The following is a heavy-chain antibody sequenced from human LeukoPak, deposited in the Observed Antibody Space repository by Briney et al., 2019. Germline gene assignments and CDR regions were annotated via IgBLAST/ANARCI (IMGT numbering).Heavy chain of an antibody. CDR2: IRYDGSNK. CDR3: ARDSGDTAMVNPFDY. J-gene: IGHJ4*02. V-gene: IGHV3-30*02. CDR1: GFTFSSYG. Sequence: GGSLRLSCAASGFTFSSYGMHWVRQAPGKGLEWVAFIRYDGSNKYYADSVKGRFTISRDNSKNTLYLQMNSLRAEDTAVYYCARDSGDTAMVNPFDYWGQGTLVTVSS. D-gene: IGHD5-18*01.